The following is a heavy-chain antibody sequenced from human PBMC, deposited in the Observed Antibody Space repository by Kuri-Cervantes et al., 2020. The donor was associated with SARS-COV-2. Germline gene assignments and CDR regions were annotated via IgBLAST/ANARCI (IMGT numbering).Heavy chain of an antibody. CDR1: GFTFSSYG. CDR2: ISYDGSNK. Sequence: LSLTCAASGFTFSSYGMHWVRQAPGKGLEWVAVISYDGSNKYYADSVKGRFTISRDNSKNTLYLQMNSLRAEDTAVYYCANGAPMIVVVTYDAFDIWGQGTMVTVSS. V-gene: IGHV3-30*18. D-gene: IGHD3-22*01. CDR3: ANGAPMIVVVTYDAFDI. J-gene: IGHJ3*02.